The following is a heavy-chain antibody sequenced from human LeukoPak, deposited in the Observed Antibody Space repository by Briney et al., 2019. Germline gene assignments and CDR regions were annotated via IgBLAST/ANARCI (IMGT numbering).Heavy chain of an antibody. CDR1: GYTFTSYG. D-gene: IGHD1-26*01. CDR2: ISSYNGNT. V-gene: IGHV1-18*01. Sequence: GASVKVSCKASGYTFTSYGISWVRQAPGQGLEWMGWISSYNGNTNYAQKLQGRVTMTTDTSTSTAYMELRSLRSDDTAVYYCARVAWELLRFRYYFDYWGQGTLVTVSS. CDR3: ARVAWELLRFRYYFDY. J-gene: IGHJ4*02.